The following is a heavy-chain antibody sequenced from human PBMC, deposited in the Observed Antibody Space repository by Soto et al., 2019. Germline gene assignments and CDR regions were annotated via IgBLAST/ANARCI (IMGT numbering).Heavy chain of an antibody. CDR2: IYHSGST. D-gene: IGHD4-17*01. V-gene: IGHV4-30-2*01. Sequence: QLQLQESGSGLVKPSQTLSLTCAGSGGSISSGGYSWSWIRQPPGKGLEWIGYIYHSGSTYYNPSLKGRVXXXVXRSKNQVSLKLSSVTAADTAVYYCARGMTTVTTFDYWGQGTLVTVSS. CDR3: ARGMTTVTTFDY. CDR1: GGSISSGGYS. J-gene: IGHJ4*02.